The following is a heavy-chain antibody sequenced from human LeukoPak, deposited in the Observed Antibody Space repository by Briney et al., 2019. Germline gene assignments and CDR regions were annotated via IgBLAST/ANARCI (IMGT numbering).Heavy chain of an antibody. Sequence: GGSLRLSCAASGFTFSSYAMSWVRQAPGKGLEWVSAISGSGGSTYYADSVKGRFTISRDNSKNTLYLQMNSLRAEDTAVYYCANARRDYYDSSGYSVFDYWGQGTLVTVSS. CDR3: ANARRDYYDSSGYSVFDY. D-gene: IGHD3-22*01. CDR1: GFTFSSYA. J-gene: IGHJ4*02. CDR2: ISGSGGST. V-gene: IGHV3-23*01.